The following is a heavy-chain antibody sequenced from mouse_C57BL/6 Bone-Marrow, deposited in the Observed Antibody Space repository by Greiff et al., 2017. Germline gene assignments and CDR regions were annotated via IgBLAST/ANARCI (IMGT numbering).Heavy chain of an antibody. Sequence: QVQLQQPGAELVMPGASVKLSCKASGYTFTSYWMHWVKQRPGQGLEWIGEIDPSDSYTNYTQKFKGKSTLTVDKSSSTAYMQLSSLTSDDSAVYYCARDWGDSSSWGDWYFDVWGTGTTVTVSS. J-gene: IGHJ1*03. CDR3: ARDWGDSSSWGDWYFDV. CDR1: GYTFTSYW. V-gene: IGHV1-69*01. D-gene: IGHD1-1*01. CDR2: IDPSDSYT.